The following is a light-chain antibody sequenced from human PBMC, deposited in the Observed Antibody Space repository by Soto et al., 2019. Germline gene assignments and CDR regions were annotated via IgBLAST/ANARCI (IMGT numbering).Light chain of an antibody. V-gene: IGKV3-11*01. Sequence: EIVLTQSPATLSLSPGERATLSCRASQSVRSNLAWYQHKPGQAPRLLIYDVSNRATGIPARFSGSGFGTDFTLTISNVEPEDFAVYYCQQRDNWPWTFGQGAKVEIK. CDR3: QQRDNWPWT. J-gene: IGKJ1*01. CDR2: DVS. CDR1: QSVRSN.